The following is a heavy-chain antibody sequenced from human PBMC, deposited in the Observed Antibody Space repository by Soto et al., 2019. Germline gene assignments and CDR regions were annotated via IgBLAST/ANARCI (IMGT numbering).Heavy chain of an antibody. CDR1: GYTFTSYG. CDR2: ISAYNGNT. J-gene: IGHJ5*02. CDR3: AIVGRSHTPPNLLAP. V-gene: IGHV1-18*01. Sequence: ASVKVSCKASGYTFTSYGISWVRQAPGQGLEWMGWISAYNGNTNYAQKLQGRVTMTTDTSTSTAYMELRSLRSDDTAVYYCAIVGRSHTPPNLLAPCGQGTLVPGSS. D-gene: IGHD3-3*01.